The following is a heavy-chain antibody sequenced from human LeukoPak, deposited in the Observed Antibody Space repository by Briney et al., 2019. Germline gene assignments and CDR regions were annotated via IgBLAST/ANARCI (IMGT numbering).Heavy chain of an antibody. V-gene: IGHV1-46*01. CDR1: GYTFTNYY. CDR2: INPSGGTT. CDR3: AKLPDSYGDYYYMDV. D-gene: IGHD5-18*01. J-gene: IGHJ6*03. Sequence: ASVKVSCKASGYTFTNYYMHWVRQAPGQGLEWMGIINPSGGTTSYAQKFQGRVTMTRDTSTSTVYMELSSLRSEDTAVYYCAKLPDSYGDYYYMDVWGKGTTVTVSS.